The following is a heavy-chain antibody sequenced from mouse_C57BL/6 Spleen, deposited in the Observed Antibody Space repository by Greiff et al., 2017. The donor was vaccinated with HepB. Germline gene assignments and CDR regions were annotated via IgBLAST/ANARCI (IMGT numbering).Heavy chain of an antibody. CDR2: IYPSDSET. J-gene: IGHJ1*03. Sequence: QVQLQQPGAELVRPGSSVKLSCKASGYTFTSYWMDWVKQRPGQGLEWIGNIYPSDSETHYNQKFKDKATLTVDKSSSTAYMQLSSLTSEDSAVYYCARSDYGSRLYFDVWGTGTTVTVSS. CDR3: ARSDYGSRLYFDV. D-gene: IGHD1-1*01. CDR1: GYTFTSYW. V-gene: IGHV1-61*01.